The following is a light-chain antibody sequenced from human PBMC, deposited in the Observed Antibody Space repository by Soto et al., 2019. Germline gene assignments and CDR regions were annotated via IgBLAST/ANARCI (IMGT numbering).Light chain of an antibody. CDR3: QQYDNLPRWT. CDR2: XXX. J-gene: IGKJ1*01. V-gene: IGKV1-33*01. Sequence: DIQMTQSPSSLSASVGDRVTITCQASQDISNYLNWYQQKPGKAPKXXXXXXXXXXXGVPSRFXXXXXXXXXXFTISSLQPEDIATYYCQQYDNLPRWTFGQGTKVDIK. CDR1: QDISNY.